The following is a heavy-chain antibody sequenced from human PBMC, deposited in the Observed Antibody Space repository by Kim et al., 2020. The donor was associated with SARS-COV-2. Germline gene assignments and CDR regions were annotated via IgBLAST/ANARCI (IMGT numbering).Heavy chain of an antibody. V-gene: IGHV4-39*01. Sequence: GYYWGWIRQPPGKGLEWIGSIYYSGSTYYNPSLKSRVTISVDTSKNQFSLKLSSVTAADTAVYYCARLGYYDSSGYYYPYYFDYWGQGTLAT. CDR1: GYY. J-gene: IGHJ4*02. CDR3: ARLGYYDSSGYYYPYYFDY. D-gene: IGHD3-22*01. CDR2: IYYSGST.